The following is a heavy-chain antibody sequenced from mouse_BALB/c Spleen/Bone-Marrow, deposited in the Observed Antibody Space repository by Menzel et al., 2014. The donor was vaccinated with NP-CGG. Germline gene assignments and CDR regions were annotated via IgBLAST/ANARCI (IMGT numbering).Heavy chain of an antibody. V-gene: IGHV1S135*01. CDR1: GYLFTSYY. D-gene: IGHD2-3*01. J-gene: IGHJ4*01. Sequence: VHVKQSGPELMKPGASVKISCKASGYLFTSYYMHWVKQGHGESLEWIGYFDPFNGGTSYNQKFKGKATLTVDKSSSTAYMHLSSLTSEDSAVYFCARSYDGYPYAMNYWGQGTSVTVSS. CDR3: ARSYDGYPYAMNY. CDR2: FDPFNGGT.